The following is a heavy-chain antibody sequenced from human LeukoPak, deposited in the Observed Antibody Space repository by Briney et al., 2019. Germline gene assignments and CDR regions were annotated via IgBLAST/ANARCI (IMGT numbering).Heavy chain of an antibody. CDR2: INSGGGT. J-gene: IGHJ4*02. CDR3: ATLDLDDYGDYSKTGY. Sequence: GGSLRLSCAASGFTFTTYTMHWVRHAPGTGLERVSAINSGGGTYYGHSVKGRFTISRDNSKNTLFLQMGSLRVDDMAVYYCATLDLDDYGDYSKTGYWGQGTLVTVSS. CDR1: GFTFTTYT. V-gene: IGHV3-64*01. D-gene: IGHD4-17*01.